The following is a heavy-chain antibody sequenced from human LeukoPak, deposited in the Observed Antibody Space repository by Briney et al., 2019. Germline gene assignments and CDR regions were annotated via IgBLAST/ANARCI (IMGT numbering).Heavy chain of an antibody. J-gene: IGHJ3*02. CDR1: GFTFSSYA. Sequence: PGGSLRLPCAASGFTFSSYAMHWVRQAPGKGLEYVSAISSNGGSTYYANSVKGRFTISRDNSKNTLYLQMGSLRVEDMAVYYCARAPRGVVMGGNAFDIWGQGTMVTVSS. CDR3: ARAPRGVVMGGNAFDI. V-gene: IGHV3-64*01. D-gene: IGHD4-23*01. CDR2: ISSNGGST.